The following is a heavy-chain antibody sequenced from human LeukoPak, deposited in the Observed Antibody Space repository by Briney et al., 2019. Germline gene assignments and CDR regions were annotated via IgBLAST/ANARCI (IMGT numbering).Heavy chain of an antibody. CDR1: GGSFSGYY. Sequence: SGTLSLTCAVSGGSFSGYYWSWIRQPPGKGLEWVGEINHSGSTNYNPSLKSRVTISADTSKNQFSLQLSSVAAADTAVYYCAGFPGAYDYVWGSYRPWGQGTLVTVSS. J-gene: IGHJ5*02. CDR2: INHSGST. D-gene: IGHD3-16*02. CDR3: AGFPGAYDYVWGSYRP. V-gene: IGHV4-34*01.